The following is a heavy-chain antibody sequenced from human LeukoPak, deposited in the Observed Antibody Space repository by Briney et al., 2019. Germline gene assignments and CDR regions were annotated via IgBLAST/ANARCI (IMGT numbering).Heavy chain of an antibody. V-gene: IGHV4-34*01. Sequence: SETLSLTCAVYGGSFSGYYWSWIRQPPGKGLEWIGEINHSGSTNYNPSLKSRATISVDTSKNQFSLKLSSVTAADTAVCYCARERAAAGGGDYWGQGTLVTVSS. CDR2: INHSGST. CDR1: GGSFSGYY. CDR3: ARERAAAGGGDY. J-gene: IGHJ4*02. D-gene: IGHD6-13*01.